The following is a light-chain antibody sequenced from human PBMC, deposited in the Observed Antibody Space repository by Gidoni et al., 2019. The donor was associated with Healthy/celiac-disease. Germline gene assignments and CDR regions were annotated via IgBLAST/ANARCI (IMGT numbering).Light chain of an antibody. CDR2: EVS. V-gene: IGLV2-14*01. J-gene: IGLJ1*01. CDR1: SRDVGGYNY. CDR3: SSYTSSSTLGGV. Sequence: QSALTQPASVSGSPGQSITISCTGTSRDVGGYNYFSWYQQHPGKAPKLMIYEVSNRPSGVSNRFSGSKSGNTASLTISGLQAEDEADYYCSSYTSSSTLGGVFGTGTKVTVL.